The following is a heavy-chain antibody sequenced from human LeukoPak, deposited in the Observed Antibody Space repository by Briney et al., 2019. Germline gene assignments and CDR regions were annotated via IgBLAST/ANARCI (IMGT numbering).Heavy chain of an antibody. J-gene: IGHJ1*01. CDR1: GFTFGSYG. Sequence: GGSLRLSCAASGFTFGSYGMSWVRQAPGKGLEWVSFITPNADRTSYADSVEGRFTISRDNPRNTLYMQMNSLRDEDTAVYYCAIMLGYYDGSGYWVQWGQGTLVTVSS. V-gene: IGHV3-23*01. CDR2: ITPNADRT. CDR3: AIMLGYYDGSGYWVQ. D-gene: IGHD3-22*01.